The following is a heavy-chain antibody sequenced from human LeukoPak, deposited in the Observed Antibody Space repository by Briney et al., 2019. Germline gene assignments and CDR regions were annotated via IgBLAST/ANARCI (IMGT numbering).Heavy chain of an antibody. CDR1: GGTFSGYA. CDR2: IIPIFGTA. Sequence: SVKVSCKASGGTFSGYAISWVRQAPGQGLEWMGGIIPIFGTANYAQKFQGRVTITTDESTSTAYMELSSLRSEDTAVYYCAWSVAAAGWFDPWGQGTLVTVSS. CDR3: AWSVAAAGWFDP. D-gene: IGHD6-13*01. V-gene: IGHV1-69*05. J-gene: IGHJ5*02.